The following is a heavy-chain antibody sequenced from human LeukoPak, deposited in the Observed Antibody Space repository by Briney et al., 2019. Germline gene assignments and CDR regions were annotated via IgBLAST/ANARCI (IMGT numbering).Heavy chain of an antibody. CDR2: ISSSSSST. V-gene: IGHV3-11*04. CDR1: GFNFNDHY. Sequence: PGGSLRLSCAASGFNFNDHYMSWIRQAPGKGLEWVAYISSSSSSTYYADSVRGRFTITRDNAKKSLSLYLQMNGLRVDDSAVYYCVRSINGGYMSFDLWGQGTTVTVSS. D-gene: IGHD3-22*01. J-gene: IGHJ3*01. CDR3: VRSINGGYMSFDL.